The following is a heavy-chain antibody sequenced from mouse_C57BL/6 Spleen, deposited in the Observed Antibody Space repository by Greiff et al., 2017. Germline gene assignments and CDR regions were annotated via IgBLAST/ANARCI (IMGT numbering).Heavy chain of an antibody. J-gene: IGHJ4*01. Sequence: QVQLQQPGAELVMPGASVKLSCKASGYTFTSYWMHWVKPRPGQGLAWIGEIDPSDSYTNYNQKFKGKSTLTVDKSSSPAYMQLSSLTSEDSAVYYCARWLGDAMDYWGQGTSVTVSS. V-gene: IGHV1-69*01. CDR3: ARWLGDAMDY. D-gene: IGHD2-2*01. CDR2: IDPSDSYT. CDR1: GYTFTSYW.